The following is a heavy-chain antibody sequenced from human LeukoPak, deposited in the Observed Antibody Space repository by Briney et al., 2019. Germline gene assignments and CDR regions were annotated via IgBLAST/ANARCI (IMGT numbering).Heavy chain of an antibody. CDR1: GFTFTNTW. D-gene: IGHD6-19*01. CDR2: IKSQADGGTT. Sequence: GGSLRLSCATSGFTFTNTWMSWVRQAPGKGLEWVGRIKSQADGGTTDYAAPVKGRFTISRDDSKNTLYLQMYSLKIEDTAVYYCTTEDPFARWLTVPGYWGQGTLVTVSS. J-gene: IGHJ4*02. CDR3: TTEDPFARWLTVPGY. V-gene: IGHV3-15*01.